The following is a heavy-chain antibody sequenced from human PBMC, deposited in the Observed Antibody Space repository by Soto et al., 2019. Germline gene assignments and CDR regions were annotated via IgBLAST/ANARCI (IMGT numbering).Heavy chain of an antibody. CDR1: GFIFENFG. V-gene: IGHV3-23*01. CDR2: ISGSGFKK. D-gene: IGHD3-10*01. CDR3: AKKQAVQLLPLATVDRFDP. Sequence: GGSLRLSCAASGFIFENFGMSWVRQAPGKVLGWISSISGSGFKKYYANSVKGQFPITRDSSKSTVYLELKNLSAEDTAVYHCAKKQAVQLLPLATVDRFDPWGQASVFTVSS. J-gene: IGHJ5*02.